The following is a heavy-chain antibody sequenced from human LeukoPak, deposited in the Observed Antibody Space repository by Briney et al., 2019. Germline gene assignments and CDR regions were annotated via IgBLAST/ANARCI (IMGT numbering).Heavy chain of an antibody. CDR3: ARDLVPLFPGPFDP. CDR2: IIPIFGTA. Sequence: GASVTVSFTASGGTFSSYAISWGRQAPGQGLEWMGGIIPIFGTANYAQKFQGRGTITTDESTRTAYMELSSLRSEDTAVYYCARDLVPLFPGPFDPWGQGTLVTVSS. V-gene: IGHV1-69*05. D-gene: IGHD2-21*01. CDR1: GGTFSSYA. J-gene: IGHJ5*02.